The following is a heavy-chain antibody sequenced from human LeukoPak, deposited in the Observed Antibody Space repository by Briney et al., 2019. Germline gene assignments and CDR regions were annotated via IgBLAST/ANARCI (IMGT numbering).Heavy chain of an antibody. CDR1: GGTFSSYA. Sequence: SVKVSCKSSGGTFSSYAISWVRQAPGQGLEWMGRIIPILGIANYAQKFQGRVTITADKSTSTAYMELSSLRSEDTAVYYCARDLTDHFDYWGQGTLVTVSS. CDR3: ARDLTDHFDY. CDR2: IIPILGIA. J-gene: IGHJ4*02. V-gene: IGHV1-69*04.